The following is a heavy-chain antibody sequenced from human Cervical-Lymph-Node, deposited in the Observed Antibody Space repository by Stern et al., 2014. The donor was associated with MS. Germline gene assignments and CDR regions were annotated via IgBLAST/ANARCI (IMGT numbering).Heavy chain of an antibody. J-gene: IGHJ4*02. D-gene: IGHD6-6*01. V-gene: IGHV4-59*01. CDR3: ARGGSSSPPFDY. CDR1: GGSISYYY. CDR2: IYYSGST. Sequence: VQLVESGPGLVKPSETLSLTCTASGGSISYYYWSWIRQPPGKGLEWIGYIYYSGSTNYNPSRKSRVTISVDTSKNQFSLKLSSVTAADPAVYYCARGGSSSPPFDYWGQGTLVTVSS.